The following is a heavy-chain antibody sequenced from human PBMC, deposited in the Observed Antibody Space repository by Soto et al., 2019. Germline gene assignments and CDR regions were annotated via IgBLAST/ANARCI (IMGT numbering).Heavy chain of an antibody. V-gene: IGHV3-23*01. CDR3: ARRSYCSSTSCDKFFDN. J-gene: IGHJ4*02. D-gene: IGHD2-2*02. CDR1: GFIFSNYG. Sequence: GGSLRLSCAVSGFIFSNYGMSWVRQAPGKGLEWVSSISESGGSTYYAGSVKGRFTLSRDNSKNTMYLQLNSLRPDDTAVYYCARRSYCSSTSCDKFFDNWGQGTMVTVSS. CDR2: ISESGGST.